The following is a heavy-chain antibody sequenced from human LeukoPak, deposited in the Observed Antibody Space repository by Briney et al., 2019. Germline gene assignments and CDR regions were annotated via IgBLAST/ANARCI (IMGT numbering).Heavy chain of an antibody. CDR3: ARDAFDI. CDR1: RFTFSSYA. CDR2: ISGSGGST. J-gene: IGHJ3*02. Sequence: PGGSLRLSCAASRFTFSSYAMNWVRQAPGKGLEWVAAISGSGGSTFYADSVKGRFTISRDNSKNTLYLQMNILRAEDTAVYYCARDAFDIWGQGTMVTVSS. V-gene: IGHV3-23*01.